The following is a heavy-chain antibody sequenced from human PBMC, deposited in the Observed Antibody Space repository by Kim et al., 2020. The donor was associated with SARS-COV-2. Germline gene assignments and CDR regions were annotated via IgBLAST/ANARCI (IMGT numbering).Heavy chain of an antibody. V-gene: IGHV3-30*01. D-gene: IGHD6-19*01. CDR3: ARDKAVAGTRLAY. Sequence: YADPVKGRFTLSRDNSKNTLYLQMNSRIAEDTAVYYCARDKAVAGTRLAYWGQGTLVTVSS. J-gene: IGHJ4*02.